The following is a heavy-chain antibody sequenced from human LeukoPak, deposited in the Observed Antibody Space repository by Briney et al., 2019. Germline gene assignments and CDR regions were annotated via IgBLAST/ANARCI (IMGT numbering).Heavy chain of an antibody. D-gene: IGHD2-21*01. Sequence: PGGSLRHSCAASGFTVSSNYMNWVRQAPGKGLEWVSYISSGGIIIYYADSVKGRFTISRDNAKNSLYLQMNSLRAEDTAVYYCARESYSARFDYWGQGTLVTVSS. CDR1: GFTVSSNY. CDR3: ARESYSARFDY. CDR2: ISSGGIII. V-gene: IGHV3-48*04. J-gene: IGHJ4*02.